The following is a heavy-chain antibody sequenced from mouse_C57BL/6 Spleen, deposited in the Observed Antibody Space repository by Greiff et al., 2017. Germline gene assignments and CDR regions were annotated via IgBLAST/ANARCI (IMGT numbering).Heavy chain of an antibody. CDR2: IHPNSGST. CDR3: GRSNDYGSSYYFDC. Sequence: QVQLQQPGAELVKPGASVKLSCKASGYTFTSYWMHWVKQRPGQGLEWIGMIHPNSGSTNYNEKFKSKATLTVDKYSSTAYMQLSSLTSEDSAVYTCGRSNDYGSSYYFDCWGQGTTLTVSS. D-gene: IGHD1-1*01. J-gene: IGHJ2*01. CDR1: GYTFTSYW. V-gene: IGHV1-64*01.